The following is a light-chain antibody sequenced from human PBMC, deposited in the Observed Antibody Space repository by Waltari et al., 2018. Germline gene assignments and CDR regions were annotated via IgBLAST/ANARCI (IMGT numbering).Light chain of an antibody. CDR1: QSVLYSSNNKNY. V-gene: IGKV4-1*01. CDR2: WAS. Sequence: DIVMTQSPDSLAVSLGERATINCKSSQSVLYSSNNKNYLAWYQQKPGLPPKLLIYWASTRESGVPDRFTVSGSGTDFTLTISSLQAEDVAVYYCQQYYSTPPTFGQGTKLEIK. J-gene: IGKJ2*01. CDR3: QQYYSTPPT.